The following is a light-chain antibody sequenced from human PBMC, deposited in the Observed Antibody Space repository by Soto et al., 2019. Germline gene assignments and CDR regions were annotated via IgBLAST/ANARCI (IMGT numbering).Light chain of an antibody. CDR1: SGDVGSYNL. CDR2: EGS. J-gene: IGLJ1*01. CDR3: CSYARSSTYV. V-gene: IGLV2-23*01. Sequence: QSALTQPASVSGSPGQSITISCTGTSGDVGSYNLVSWYQHHPGKAPKLMIYEGSKRPSGVSNRFSGSKSGSTASVTISGLQAEDEADYYCCSYARSSTYVFGAGTKLTVL.